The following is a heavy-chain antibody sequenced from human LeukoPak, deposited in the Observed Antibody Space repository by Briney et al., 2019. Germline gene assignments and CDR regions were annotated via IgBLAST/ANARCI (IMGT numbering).Heavy chain of an antibody. J-gene: IGHJ4*02. CDR2: ISSSSSYI. CDR1: GFTFSSYS. D-gene: IGHD2-2*01. Sequence: GGSLRLSCAASGFTFSSYSMNWVRQAPGQGLEWVSSISSSSSYISYADSVKGRFTISRDNAKNSLYPQMNSLRAEDTAVYYCARDPFYCSSTSCGDYWGQGTLVTVSS. CDR3: ARDPFYCSSTSCGDY. V-gene: IGHV3-21*01.